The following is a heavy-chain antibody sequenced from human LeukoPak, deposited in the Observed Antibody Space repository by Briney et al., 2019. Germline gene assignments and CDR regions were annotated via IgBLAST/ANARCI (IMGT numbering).Heavy chain of an antibody. CDR1: GGSISSGSYY. D-gene: IGHD6-6*01. J-gene: IGHJ4*02. CDR3: ARQDLAARYFDS. V-gene: IGHV4-39*01. CDR2: IHYSGST. Sequence: SETLSLTCTVSGGSISSGSYYWDWIRQPPGEGLEWIGSIHYSGSTYYNPSLKSRVTIFVDTSKNQFSLRLNSVAAADTAVYSCARQDLAARYFDSWGQGTLVTVSS.